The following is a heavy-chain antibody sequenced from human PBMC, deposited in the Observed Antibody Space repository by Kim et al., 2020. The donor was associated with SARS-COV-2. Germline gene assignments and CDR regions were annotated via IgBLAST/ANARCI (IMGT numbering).Heavy chain of an antibody. CDR2: IKEDGTEK. CDR1: GFSFTKNW. Sequence: GGSLRLSCVASGFSFTKNWMSWVRQAPGKGLEWVAKIKEDGTEKYYAESVEGRFTISRDNAKNSLFLQMSSLSADDTAVYYCVRDRNYCLDYWGPGTLVTVSS. D-gene: IGHD1-7*01. CDR3: VRDRNYCLDY. J-gene: IGHJ4*02. V-gene: IGHV3-7*01.